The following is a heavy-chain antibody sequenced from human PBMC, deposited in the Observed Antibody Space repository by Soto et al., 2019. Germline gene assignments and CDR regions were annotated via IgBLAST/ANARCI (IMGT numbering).Heavy chain of an antibody. V-gene: IGHV3-13*05. CDR2: ISAAGDP. CDR3: ARTDRDFYGLDV. Sequence: EVQLVESGGGLVQPGGSLRLSCAGSGFTFRNYDMHWVRQGTGKGLEWVSGISAAGDPDYADSVEGRFTISRENAQNSFFLQMNSLRVGDTAVYYCARTDRDFYGLDVWGQGTTVIVSS. CDR1: GFTFRNYD. J-gene: IGHJ6*02.